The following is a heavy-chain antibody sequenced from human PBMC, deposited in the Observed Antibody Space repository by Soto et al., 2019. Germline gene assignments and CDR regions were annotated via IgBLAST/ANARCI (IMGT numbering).Heavy chain of an antibody. CDR1: GLSFTTTRMG. CDR2: IYWDGES. V-gene: IGHV2-5*02. CDR3: AQRDSTGTTTYFDS. Sequence: QITLKEAGPTLVKPTETLTLTCTFSGLSFTTTRMGVGWTRQPPGKALEWLAIIYWDGESRYNPLLRRRLTLTEDTSKNQVVLTMTNMDPKDTATYNCAQRDSTGTTTYFDSWGQGIPVTVAS. J-gene: IGHJ4*02. D-gene: IGHD1-1*01.